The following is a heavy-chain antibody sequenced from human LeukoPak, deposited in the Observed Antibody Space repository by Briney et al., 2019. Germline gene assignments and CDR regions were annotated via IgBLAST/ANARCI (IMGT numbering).Heavy chain of an antibody. Sequence: PGGSLRLSCAASGFTFSSYAVHWVRQAPGKGLEWVAVVSYDGSNKYYADSVKGRFTISRDNSKNTLYLQMNSLRAEDTAVYYCAVGWLRFDYWGQGTLVTVSS. CDR1: GFTFSSYA. V-gene: IGHV3-30-3*01. CDR3: AVGWLRFDY. CDR2: VSYDGSNK. D-gene: IGHD5-12*01. J-gene: IGHJ4*02.